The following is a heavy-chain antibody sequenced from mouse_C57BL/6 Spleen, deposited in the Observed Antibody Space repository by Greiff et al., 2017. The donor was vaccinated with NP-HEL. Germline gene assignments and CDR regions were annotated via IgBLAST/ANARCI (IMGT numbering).Heavy chain of an antibody. CDR3: ERNPRYDGRRYYAMDY. D-gene: IGHD1-1*01. V-gene: IGHV1-18*01. CDR1: GYTFTDYN. Sequence: EVQLQQSGPELVKPGASVKIPCTASGYTFTDYNMDWVKQSHGKSLEWIGDINPNNGGTIYNQKFKGKATLTVDKSSSTDYMELRSLTSEDTAVYYCERNPRYDGRRYYAMDYWGQGTSVTVSS. CDR2: INPNNGGT. J-gene: IGHJ4*01.